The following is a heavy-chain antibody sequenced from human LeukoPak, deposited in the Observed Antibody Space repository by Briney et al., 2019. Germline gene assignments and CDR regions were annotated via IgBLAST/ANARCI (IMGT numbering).Heavy chain of an antibody. CDR2: ISGSGGST. CDR3: ARPPRGIVGATD. V-gene: IGHV3-23*01. CDR1: GFTFSSYA. Sequence: GGSLRLSCAASGFTFSSYAMSWVRQAPGKGLEWVSAISGSGGSTYYADSVKGRFTISRDNSKNTLYLQMNSLRAEDTAVYYCARPPRGIVGATDWGQETLVTVSS. D-gene: IGHD1-26*01. J-gene: IGHJ4*02.